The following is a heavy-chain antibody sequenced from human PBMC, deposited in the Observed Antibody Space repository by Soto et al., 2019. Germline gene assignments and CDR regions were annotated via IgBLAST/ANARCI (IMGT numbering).Heavy chain of an antibody. D-gene: IGHD3-10*01. CDR3: ATNGSGYRAFDY. J-gene: IGHJ4*02. Sequence: QVQLVQSGAEVKRPGSSVKVSCKASGDTFSFYSINWVRQAPGLGLEWMGRVNPILSMSNYAQRFQGRVTMTADKSTSTAYMELSGLRSEDTDMYYCATNGSGYRAFDYWGQGALVTVSS. CDR1: GDTFSFYS. V-gene: IGHV1-69*04. CDR2: VNPILSMS.